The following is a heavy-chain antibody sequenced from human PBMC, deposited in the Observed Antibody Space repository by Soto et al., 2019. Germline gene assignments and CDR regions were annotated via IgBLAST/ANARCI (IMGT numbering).Heavy chain of an antibody. J-gene: IGHJ4*02. CDR1: GGSISSSSYY. D-gene: IGHD3-3*01. V-gene: IGHV4-39*01. Sequence: KTSETLSLTCTASGGSISSSSYYWGWIRQPPGKGLEWIGSIYYSGSTYYDPSLKSRVTISVDTSKNQFSLKLSSVTAADTAVYYCARLPYDFWSGYYLGYFDYWGQGTLVTVSS. CDR2: IYYSGST. CDR3: ARLPYDFWSGYYLGYFDY.